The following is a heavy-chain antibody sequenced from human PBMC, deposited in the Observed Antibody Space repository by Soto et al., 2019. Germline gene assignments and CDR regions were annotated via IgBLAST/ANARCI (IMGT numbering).Heavy chain of an antibody. V-gene: IGHV3-23*01. D-gene: IGHD5-12*01. J-gene: IGHJ4*02. CDR1: GFSFASFA. CDR3: AKWTYLDF. Sequence: GGSLRLSCTPSGFSFASFALTWVRQAPGQGLEWVATIVGSDAKTHYAGSVKGRFSISRDTSRNTVYLQMNNLRADDTAIYYCAKWTYLDFWGQGTRVTVSS. CDR2: IVGSDAKT.